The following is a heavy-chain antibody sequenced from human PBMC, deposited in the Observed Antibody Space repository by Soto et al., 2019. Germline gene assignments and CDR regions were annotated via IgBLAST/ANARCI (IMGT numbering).Heavy chain of an antibody. V-gene: IGHV4-59*01. CDR3: ERVGVVAARTFDY. Sequence: XETLSLNCTVFGGSISPFYWSWVRQPPGKGLEWIGYLYYSGNTNYNPSLSSRVTISVDASKNQVSLRLTSVTAADTAVYYCERVGVVAARTFDYSGQGTVVTVYS. D-gene: IGHD2-15*01. CDR2: LYYSGNT. CDR1: GGSISPFY. J-gene: IGHJ4*02.